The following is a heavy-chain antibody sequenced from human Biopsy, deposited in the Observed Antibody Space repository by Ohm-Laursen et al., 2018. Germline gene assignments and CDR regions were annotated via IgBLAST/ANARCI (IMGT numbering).Heavy chain of an antibody. CDR1: GDSVTRYY. CDR2: IYYSVMT. J-gene: IGHJ4*02. CDR3: ARGSNDFGGLYFPR. D-gene: IGHD4-23*01. Sequence: SDTLSLTCAVSGDSVTRYYWSWIRQPPGKGLEWIGHIYYSVMTNYNPSLQSRVSISVDTSRNQVSLTLSSVTAADTAVYYCARGSNDFGGLYFPRWGQGTLLTVSS. V-gene: IGHV4-59*02.